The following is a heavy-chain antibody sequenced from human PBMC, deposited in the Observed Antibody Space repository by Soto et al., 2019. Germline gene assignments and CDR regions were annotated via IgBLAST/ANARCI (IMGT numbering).Heavy chain of an antibody. CDR3: AQVDRSFWSVPGFDY. V-gene: IGHV2-5*02. Sequence: XGPTLVNPTQTLTLTCTFSGFSLSTSGVGVCCIRQPPGKALEWLALIYWDDDKRYSPSLKSRLTITKDTSKNQVVLTMTNMDPVDTATYYCAQVDRSFWSVPGFDYWGQGTLVTVSS. J-gene: IGHJ4*02. CDR1: GFSLSTSGVG. D-gene: IGHD3-3*01. CDR2: IYWDDDK.